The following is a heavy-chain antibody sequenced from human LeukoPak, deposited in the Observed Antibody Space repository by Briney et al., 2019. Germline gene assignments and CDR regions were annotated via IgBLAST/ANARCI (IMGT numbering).Heavy chain of an antibody. J-gene: IGHJ4*02. CDR2: INAGNGNT. V-gene: IGHV1-3*01. CDR1: GYTFTSYA. Sequence: ASVKVSCKASGYTFTSYAMHWVRQAPGQRLEWMGWINAGNGNTKYSQKFQGRVTITRDTSASTAYMELSSLRSEDTAVYYCARGRPPMGYSSGWSGLGNYWGQGTLVTVSS. D-gene: IGHD6-19*01. CDR3: ARGRPPMGYSSGWSGLGNY.